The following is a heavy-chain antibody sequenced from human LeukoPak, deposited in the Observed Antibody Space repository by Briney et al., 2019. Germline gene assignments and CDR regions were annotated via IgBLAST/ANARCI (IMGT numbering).Heavy chain of an antibody. CDR2: IYSGGTT. D-gene: IGHD3-10*01. CDR1: GFTFDDYG. Sequence: GGSLRLSCAASGFTFDDYGMSWVRQAPGKGLEWVSIIYSGGTTYYADSVKGRFTISRDNSKNTLYLQMNSLGADDTAVYYCARDQRDYYGSGSYVDYWGQGTLVTVSS. CDR3: ARDQRDYYGSGSYVDY. J-gene: IGHJ4*02. V-gene: IGHV3-53*01.